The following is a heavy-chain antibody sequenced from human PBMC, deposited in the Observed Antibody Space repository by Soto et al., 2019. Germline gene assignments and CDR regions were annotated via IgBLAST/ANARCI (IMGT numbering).Heavy chain of an antibody. CDR2: IYYSGST. CDR3: GSFIYYNSGVFLVFGPK. D-gene: IGHD3-22*01. J-gene: IGHJ4*02. Sequence: SGPTLVNPTQTLTLTCTFSGFSLTTSRMCVSWIRQPPGKGLEWIGYIYYSGSTNYNPSLKSRVTISVDTSKNQFSLKLSSVTAGDRAVYYFGSFIYYNSGVFLVFGPKGAQGPRVPVPS. V-gene: IGHV4-61*01. CDR1: GFSLTTSRMC.